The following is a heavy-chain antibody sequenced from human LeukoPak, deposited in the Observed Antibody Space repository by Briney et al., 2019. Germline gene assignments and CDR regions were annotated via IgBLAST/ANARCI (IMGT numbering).Heavy chain of an antibody. V-gene: IGHV3-7*01. Sequence: GGSLRLSCAASGVTFSTYWLSWVRKVPRKGFERVATIKPDGSEKYHVDSVKGRFTISRDNAKNSLYLQMSSLRAEDTAVYYCARDGRVFVVPSIWGQGTLVTVS. J-gene: IGHJ4*02. CDR2: IKPDGSEK. CDR3: ARDGRVFVVPSI. CDR1: GVTFSTYW. D-gene: IGHD2-2*01.